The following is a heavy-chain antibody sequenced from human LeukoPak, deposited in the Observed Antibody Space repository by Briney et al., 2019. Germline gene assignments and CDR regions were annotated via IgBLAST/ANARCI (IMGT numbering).Heavy chain of an antibody. D-gene: IGHD6-13*01. CDR2: INPSGGST. Sequence: ASVKVSCKASGYTFTSYYMHWVRQAPGQGLEWMGIINPSGGSTSYAQKFQGRVTMTRDMSTSTVYMELSSLRSEDTAVYYCARVAAAGTDYYYMDVWGKGTTVTVSS. V-gene: IGHV1-46*01. CDR1: GYTFTSYY. CDR3: ARVAAAGTDYYYMDV. J-gene: IGHJ6*03.